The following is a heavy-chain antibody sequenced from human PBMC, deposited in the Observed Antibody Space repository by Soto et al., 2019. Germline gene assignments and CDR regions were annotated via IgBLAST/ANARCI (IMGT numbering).Heavy chain of an antibody. V-gene: IGHV4-59*01. CDR3: ARGVLYSSSLTADYFDY. D-gene: IGHD6-13*01. CDR1: GGSISSYY. J-gene: IGHJ4*02. CDR2: IYYSGST. Sequence: SETLSLTCTVSGGSISSYYWSWIRQPPGKGLEWIGYIYYSGSTNYNPSLKSRVTISVDTSKNQFSLKLSSVTAADTAVYYCARGVLYSSSLTADYFDYWGQGTLVTVSS.